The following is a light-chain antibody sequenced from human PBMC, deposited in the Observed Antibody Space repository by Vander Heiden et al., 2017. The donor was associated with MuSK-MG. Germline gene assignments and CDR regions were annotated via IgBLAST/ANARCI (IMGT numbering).Light chain of an antibody. V-gene: IGKV1-39*01. CDR2: AAS. CDR3: QQTYSTQFT. CDR1: QTISSY. Sequence: DIQMTQSPSSLSPSVGDRVTITCRASQTISSYLNWYQQKPGKAPKLVVYAASSLQSGVPSRFSGSGSGTDFTLTISRLQPEDFATYYCQQTYSTQFTFGHGTKVDIK. J-gene: IGKJ3*01.